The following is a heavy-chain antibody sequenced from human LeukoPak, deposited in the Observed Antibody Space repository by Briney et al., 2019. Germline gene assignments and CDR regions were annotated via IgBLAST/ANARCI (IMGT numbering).Heavy chain of an antibody. CDR2: INSDGSST. CDR3: ARTLFVYYDSSGYYYEGDAFDI. CDR1: GFTFSNYW. Sequence: GGSLRLSCAASGFTFSNYWMHWVRQAPGKGLVWVSRINSDGSSTSYADSVKGRFTISRDNAKNTLYLQMNSLRAEDTAVYYCARTLFVYYDSSGYYYEGDAFDIWGQGTMVTVSS. J-gene: IGHJ3*02. D-gene: IGHD3-22*01. V-gene: IGHV3-74*01.